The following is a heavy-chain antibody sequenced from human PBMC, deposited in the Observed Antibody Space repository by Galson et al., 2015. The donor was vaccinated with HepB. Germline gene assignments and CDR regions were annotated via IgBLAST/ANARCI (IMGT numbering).Heavy chain of an antibody. D-gene: IGHD6-13*01. CDR2: IIPIFGTA. V-gene: IGHV1-69*13. J-gene: IGHJ4*02. CDR3: ASWYSSSSRDFDY. Sequence: SVKVSCKASGGTFSSYAISWVRQAPGQGLEWMGGIIPIFGTANYAQKFQGRVTITADESTSTAYMELSSLRSEDTAVYYCASWYSSSSRDFDYWGQGTLVTVSS. CDR1: GGTFSSYA.